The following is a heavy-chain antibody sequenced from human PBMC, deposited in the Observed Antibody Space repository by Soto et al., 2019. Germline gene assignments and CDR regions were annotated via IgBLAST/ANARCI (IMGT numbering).Heavy chain of an antibody. J-gene: IGHJ4*02. CDR1: GGSFSCYY. CDR2: INHSGST. V-gene: IGHV4-34*01. CDR3: ARYLEAARFDY. Sequence: SYTLSLTCAVYGGSFSCYYWSWIRQPPGKGLEWIGEINHSGSTNYNPSLKSRVTISVDTSKNQFSLKLSSVTAADTAVFYCARYLEAARFDYWGQGTLVTVS. D-gene: IGHD2-15*01.